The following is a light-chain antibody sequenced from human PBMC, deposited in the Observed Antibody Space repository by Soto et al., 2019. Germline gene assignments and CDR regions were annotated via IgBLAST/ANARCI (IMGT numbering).Light chain of an antibody. CDR2: GAS. Sequence: EIVMTQSPATLSVSPGERATLSCRASQSVSSNLAWYQQKPGQAPRLLIYGASTRATGIPARFSGSGSGTVFTLPISGLQSEDFAVYYCQQYNNSPTFGQGTKLEIK. J-gene: IGKJ2*01. CDR3: QQYNNSPT. V-gene: IGKV3D-15*01. CDR1: QSVSSN.